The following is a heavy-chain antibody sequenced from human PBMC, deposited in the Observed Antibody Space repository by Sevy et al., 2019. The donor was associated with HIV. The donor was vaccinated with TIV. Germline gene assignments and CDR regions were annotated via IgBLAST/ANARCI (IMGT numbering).Heavy chain of an antibody. Sequence: GGSLRLSCAASGFTFSSYDMHWVRQAPGKGLEWVAVISYDGSNKYYADSVKGRFTISRDNSKNTLYLQMNSLRAEDTAVYYCARDRHYYDSSGYSSGARAPYYYYYYGMDVWGQGTTVTVSS. CDR3: ARDRHYYDSSGYSSGARAPYYYYYYGMDV. V-gene: IGHV3-30-3*01. J-gene: IGHJ6*02. D-gene: IGHD3-22*01. CDR2: ISYDGSNK. CDR1: GFTFSSYD.